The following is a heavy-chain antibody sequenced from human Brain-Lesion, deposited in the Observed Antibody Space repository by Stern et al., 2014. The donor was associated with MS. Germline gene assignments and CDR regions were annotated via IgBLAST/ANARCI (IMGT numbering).Heavy chain of an antibody. J-gene: IGHJ6*02. CDR2: IFNSGST. D-gene: IGHD2-2*01. CDR3: ARGRVVPGFQYYATDV. V-gene: IGHV4-61*02. Sequence: VQLVESGPGLVKPSQTLSLSCTVSGGSISSGGYYWSWIRQPAGKGLEWIGRIFNSGSTSYNPSLKSRVPISIDTSKNQFSLRLTPMTAADTAVYYCARGRVVPGFQYYATDVWGQGTTVIVSS. CDR1: GGSISSGGYY.